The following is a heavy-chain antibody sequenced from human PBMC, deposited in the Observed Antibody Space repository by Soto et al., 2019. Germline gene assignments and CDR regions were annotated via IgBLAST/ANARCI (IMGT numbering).Heavy chain of an antibody. Sequence: QVQLVQSGAEVKEPGSAVKVSCKAPADSFSSYGISWVRQAPGQGLEWMGGIIPIFGTTNYAEKFQGRVTITADESTNTSYMELSSLRSEDTALYYCARVFPDGWVELGVVRGYLDTWGRGTLVTVSS. D-gene: IGHD1-7*01. CDR3: ARVFPDGWVELGVVRGYLDT. CDR2: IIPIFGTT. V-gene: IGHV1-69*01. CDR1: ADSFSSYG. J-gene: IGHJ4*02.